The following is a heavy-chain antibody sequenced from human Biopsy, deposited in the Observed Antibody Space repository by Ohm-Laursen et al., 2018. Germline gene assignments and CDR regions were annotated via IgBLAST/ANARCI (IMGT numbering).Heavy chain of an antibody. J-gene: IGHJ4*02. CDR3: ARLGSGDYFPTFFDF. Sequence: SETLSLTWTVSGVSINGGRYYWNWIRHHPGKSLEWIGNIFYSANTYYNPSLKSRVTISVDTSKNQFSLKLSSVTAADTAVYYCARLGSGDYFPTFFDFWGQGALVTVSS. CDR1: GVSINGGRYY. CDR2: IFYSANT. V-gene: IGHV4-31*02. D-gene: IGHD5-12*01.